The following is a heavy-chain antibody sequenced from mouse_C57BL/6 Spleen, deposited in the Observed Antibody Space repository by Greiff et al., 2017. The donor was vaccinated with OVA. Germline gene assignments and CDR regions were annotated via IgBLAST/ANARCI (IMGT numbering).Heavy chain of an antibody. CDR3: TKDYYSNSAWFAY. CDR1: GYTFTDSE. J-gene: IGHJ3*01. D-gene: IGHD2-5*01. V-gene: IGHV1-15*01. Sequence: QVQLQQSGAELVRPGASVTLSCKASGYTFTDSEMHWVKQTPLHGLEWIGAIDPETGGTAYNQKFKGKAILTADKSSSTAYMELRSLTSEDSAVYYCTKDYYSNSAWFAYWGQGTLVTVSA. CDR2: IDPETGGT.